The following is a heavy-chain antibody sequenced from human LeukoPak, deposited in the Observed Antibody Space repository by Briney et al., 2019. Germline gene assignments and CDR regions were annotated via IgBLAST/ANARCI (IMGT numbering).Heavy chain of an antibody. V-gene: IGHV3-74*01. CDR2: INSDGSST. D-gene: IGHD5-18*01. Sequence: GGSLRLSCASSGFTFSSYWMHWVRQSPGKGLVWVSRINSDGSSTSYADSVKGRFTISRDNAKSTLYLQMNSLRAEDTAVYYCARVEVGYSYGFDYYGMDVWGQGTTVTVSS. CDR1: GFTFSSYW. J-gene: IGHJ6*02. CDR3: ARVEVGYSYGFDYYGMDV.